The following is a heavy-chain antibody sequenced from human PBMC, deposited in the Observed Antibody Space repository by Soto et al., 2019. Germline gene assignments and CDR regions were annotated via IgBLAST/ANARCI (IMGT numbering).Heavy chain of an antibody. Sequence: ASVKVSCKASGYTFTSYGISWVRQAPGQGLEWMGWISAYNGNTNYAQKLQGRVTMTTDTSTSTAYMELRSLRSDDTAVYYCARGAEITGTPHDAFDIWGQGTMVTVSS. V-gene: IGHV1-18*01. D-gene: IGHD1-20*01. CDR1: GYTFTSYG. CDR3: ARGAEITGTPHDAFDI. CDR2: ISAYNGNT. J-gene: IGHJ3*02.